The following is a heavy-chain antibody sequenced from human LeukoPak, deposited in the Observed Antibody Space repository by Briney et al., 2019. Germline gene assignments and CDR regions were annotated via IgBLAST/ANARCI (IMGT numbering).Heavy chain of an antibody. CDR1: GFTFSSYA. CDR2: ISGSGGST. V-gene: IGHV3-23*01. D-gene: IGHD6-19*01. Sequence: GGSLRLSCAASGFTFSSYAMSWVRQAPGKGLEWVSAISGSGGSTYYADSVKGRFTISRDNSKNTLYLQMNSLRAEDTAVYYCAKDQAVAGTRTFYFDYWGQGTLVTVSS. CDR3: AKDQAVAGTRTFYFDY. J-gene: IGHJ4*02.